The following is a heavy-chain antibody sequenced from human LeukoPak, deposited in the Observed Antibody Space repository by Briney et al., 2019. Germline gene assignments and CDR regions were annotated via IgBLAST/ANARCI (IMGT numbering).Heavy chain of an antibody. Sequence: GGSLRLSCAASGFTFDDYAMHWVRQAPGKGLEWVSGISWNSGSIGYADSVKGRFTISRDNAKNSLYLQMNSLRAEDTALYYCAKDQSYDILTGRPDYWGQGTLVTVSS. V-gene: IGHV3-9*01. CDR3: AKDQSYDILTGRPDY. D-gene: IGHD3-9*01. CDR2: ISWNSGSI. CDR1: GFTFDDYA. J-gene: IGHJ4*02.